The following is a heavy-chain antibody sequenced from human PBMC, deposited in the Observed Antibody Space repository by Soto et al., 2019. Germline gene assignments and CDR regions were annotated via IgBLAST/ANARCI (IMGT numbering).Heavy chain of an antibody. J-gene: IGHJ4*02. CDR3: ARNIYAPKGGTGY. V-gene: IGHV1-8*01. CDR2: MNPNSGNT. D-gene: IGHD2-2*01. Sequence: DSVKVSCKASGYTFTSYDINWVRQATGQGLEWMGWMNPNSGNTGYAQKFQGRVTMTRNTSISTAYMELSSLRSEDTAVYYCARNIYAPKGGTGYWGQGTLVTVS. CDR1: GYTFTSYD.